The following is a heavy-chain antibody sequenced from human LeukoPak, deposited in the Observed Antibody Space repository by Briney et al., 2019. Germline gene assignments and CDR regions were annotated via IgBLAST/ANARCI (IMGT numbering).Heavy chain of an antibody. CDR3: ARDRTCSSTTCYGWFDP. V-gene: IGHV3-30-3*01. J-gene: IGHJ5*02. Sequence: GRSLRLSCAASGFTFSSYAMNWVRQAPGKGLEWVAVISYDGSNKYYADSVKGRFTISRDNSKNTLYLQMNSLRAEDTAVYYCARDRTCSSTTCYGWFDPWGQGTLVTVSS. D-gene: IGHD2-2*01. CDR2: ISYDGSNK. CDR1: GFTFSSYA.